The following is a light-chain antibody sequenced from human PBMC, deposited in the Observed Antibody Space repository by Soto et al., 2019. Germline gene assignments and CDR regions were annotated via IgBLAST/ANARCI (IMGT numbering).Light chain of an antibody. CDR2: EVS. Sequence: QSVLTQPASVSGSPGQSITISCTGTSSDVGAYKYVPWYQQHPGKAPKVMIYEVSNRPSGVSNRFSGSKSGNTASLTISGLQAEDEADYYCSSYTSSSTYVFGTGTKVTVL. CDR1: SSDVGAYKY. CDR3: SSYTSSSTYV. V-gene: IGLV2-14*01. J-gene: IGLJ1*01.